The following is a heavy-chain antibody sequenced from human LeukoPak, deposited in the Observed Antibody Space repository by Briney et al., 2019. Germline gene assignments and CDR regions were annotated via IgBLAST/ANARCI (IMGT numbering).Heavy chain of an antibody. CDR1: GFTFSSYS. CDR3: AKGGEGLPYFDY. CDR2: ISSSTSYM. Sequence: GGSLRLSCAASGFTFSSYSMNWVRQAPGKGLEWVSSISSSTSYMYYADSVKGRFTISRDNAKNSLYLQMNSLRAEDTAVYYCAKGGEGLPYFDYWGQGTLVTVSS. V-gene: IGHV3-21*01. J-gene: IGHJ4*02. D-gene: IGHD3-16*01.